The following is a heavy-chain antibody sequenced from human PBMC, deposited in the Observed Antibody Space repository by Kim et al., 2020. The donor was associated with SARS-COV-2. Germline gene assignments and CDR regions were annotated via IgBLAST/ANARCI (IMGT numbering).Heavy chain of an antibody. CDR2: INYSGST. Sequence: SETLSLTCAVYGGSFSGYYWSWIRQPPGKGLEWIGEINYSGSTNYNPSLKSRVTISVDTSKNQFSLKLSSVTAADTAVYYCARGRLDPHRYYYGSGSRGGYYIDYWGQGHLVTPSS. D-gene: IGHD3-10*01. V-gene: IGHV4-34*01. CDR3: ARGRLDPHRYYYGSGSRGGYYIDY. CDR1: GGSFSGYY. J-gene: IGHJ4*02.